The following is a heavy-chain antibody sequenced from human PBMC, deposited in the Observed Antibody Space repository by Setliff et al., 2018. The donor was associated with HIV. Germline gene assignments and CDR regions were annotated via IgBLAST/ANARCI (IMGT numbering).Heavy chain of an antibody. Sequence: ASVKVSCKASGYTITTYYMHWVRQAPGQGLEWMAVINPSVGSTNFAQMFQGRVTMTRDTSTSTVYMELSSLRSEDTAVYYCARDPLDGDGPFDYWGQGTLVTVSS. V-gene: IGHV1-46*01. CDR1: GYTITTYY. CDR2: INPSVGST. CDR3: ARDPLDGDGPFDY. D-gene: IGHD7-27*01. J-gene: IGHJ4*02.